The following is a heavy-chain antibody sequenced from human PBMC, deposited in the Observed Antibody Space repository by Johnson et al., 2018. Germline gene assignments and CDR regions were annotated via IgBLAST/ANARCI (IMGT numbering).Heavy chain of an antibody. CDR3: VKVMITFGGLRYAFDI. CDR1: GFTFDNYA. CDR2: ISWNGGTI. Sequence: VQLVQSGGGLVQPGWSLRLSCSASGFTFDNYAMQWVRQVPGKGLEWVSGISWNGGTIAYAASVKGRLTISRDNSKHSLYLQMNSLGAEDTALYKCVKVMITFGGLRYAFDIWGQGTVVTVSS. V-gene: IGHV3-9*01. D-gene: IGHD3-16*01. J-gene: IGHJ3*02.